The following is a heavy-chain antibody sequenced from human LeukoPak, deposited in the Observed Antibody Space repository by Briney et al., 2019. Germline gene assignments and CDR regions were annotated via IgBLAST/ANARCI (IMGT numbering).Heavy chain of an antibody. CDR2: IYYSGST. J-gene: IGHJ5*02. CDR3: ARLVFGVGNWWFDP. Sequence: SETLSLTCIVSGGSISSYYWSWIRQPPGKGLEWIGYIYYSGSTNYNPSLKSRVTISVDTSKNQFSLKLSSVTAADTAVYYCARLVFGVGNWWFDPWGQGTLVTVSS. CDR1: GGSISSYY. V-gene: IGHV4-59*08. D-gene: IGHD3-3*01.